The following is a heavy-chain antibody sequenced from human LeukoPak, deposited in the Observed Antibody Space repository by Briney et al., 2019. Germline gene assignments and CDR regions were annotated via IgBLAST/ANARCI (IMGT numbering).Heavy chain of an antibody. CDR2: ISSSSSYI. J-gene: IGHJ4*02. V-gene: IGHV3-21*01. CDR1: GFTFSSYS. Sequence: GGSLRLSCAASGFTFSSYSMNWVRQAPGKGLEWVSSISSSSSYIYYAGSVKGRFTISRDNAKNSLYLQMNSLRAEDTAVYYCARDGYSYGYLGYWGQGTLVTVSS. D-gene: IGHD5-18*01. CDR3: ARDGYSYGYLGY.